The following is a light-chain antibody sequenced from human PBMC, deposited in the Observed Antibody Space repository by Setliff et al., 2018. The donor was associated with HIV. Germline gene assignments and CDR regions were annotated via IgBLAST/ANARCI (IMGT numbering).Light chain of an antibody. V-gene: IGLV2-18*02. J-gene: IGLJ2*01. CDR2: EVT. Sequence: QSVLTQPPSVSGSPGQSATISCTGPSSDVGSYNRVSWYQQPPGTAPKLIIYEVTNRPSGVPDRFSGSKSGNTASLTISGLQAEDEADYYCSSYTTTSTVIFGGGTKVTVL. CDR3: SSYTTTSTVI. CDR1: SSDVGSYNR.